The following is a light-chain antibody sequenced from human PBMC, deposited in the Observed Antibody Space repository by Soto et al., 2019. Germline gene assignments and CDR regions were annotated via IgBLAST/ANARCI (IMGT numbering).Light chain of an antibody. CDR1: SSNIGSNT. Sequence: QSVLTQPPSASGTPGQRVTISCSGSSSNIGSNTVNWYQQLPGTAPKLLIYNNYYRPSGVTDRISVSKSGTSASLAISGLQSDDEADYYCAAWDDSLNGPVFGGGTKLTVL. V-gene: IGLV1-44*01. CDR2: NNY. CDR3: AAWDDSLNGPV. J-gene: IGLJ3*02.